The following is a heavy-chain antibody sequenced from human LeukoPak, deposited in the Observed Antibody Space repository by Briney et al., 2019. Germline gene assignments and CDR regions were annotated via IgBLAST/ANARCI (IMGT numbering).Heavy chain of an antibody. CDR2: IKQDGSDT. CDR3: AREDHSKYQY. J-gene: IGHJ4*02. CDR1: GFTFNTYW. D-gene: IGHD4-11*01. V-gene: IGHV3-7*01. Sequence: AGGSLRLSCVSSGFTFNTYWMSWVRQTPEKGLEGGASIKQDGSDTYYMASMKGRFTISKDNARNSLYLQMNGLRAEDTALYYCAREDHSKYQYWGQGTLVTVSS.